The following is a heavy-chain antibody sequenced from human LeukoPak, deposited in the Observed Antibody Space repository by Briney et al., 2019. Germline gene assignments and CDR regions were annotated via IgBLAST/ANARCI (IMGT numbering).Heavy chain of an antibody. CDR1: GFTFSSYS. D-gene: IGHD4-23*01. Sequence: GGSLRLSCTASGFTFSSYSMNWVRQAPGKGLEWVSYIGSSGSTVYYADSVKGRFTISRDNAKNSLYMQMESLRDEDTAIYYCARDTLEYSNSPDALDIWGQGTMVTVSA. CDR3: ARDTLEYSNSPDALDI. CDR2: IGSSGSTV. J-gene: IGHJ3*02. V-gene: IGHV3-48*02.